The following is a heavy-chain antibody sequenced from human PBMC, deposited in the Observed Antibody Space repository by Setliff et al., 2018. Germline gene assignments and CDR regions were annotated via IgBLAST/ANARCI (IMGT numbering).Heavy chain of an antibody. CDR2: FSSRSDYI. J-gene: IGHJ5*01. D-gene: IGHD5-18*01. V-gene: IGHV3-21*01. CDR1: GFSFSNYA. Sequence: GGSLRLSCEASGFSFSNYAMNWVRQAPGRGLEWVASFSSRSDYIYHADSVKGRFTISRDNAKTQLYLQMDSLRVEDKAVYFCARSPGWIPWFDSWGQGTLVTVSS. CDR3: ARSPGWIPWFDS.